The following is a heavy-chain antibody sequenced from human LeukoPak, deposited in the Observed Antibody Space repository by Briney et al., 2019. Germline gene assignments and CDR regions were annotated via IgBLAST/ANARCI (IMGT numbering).Heavy chain of an antibody. CDR3: ASSRFGGDYFDY. Sequence: SETLSLTCAVYGGSFSGYYWSWIRQPPGKGLEWIGEINHSGSTNYNPSLKSRVTISVDTSKNQFSLKLSSVTAADTAVYYCASSRFGGDYFDYWGQGTLVTVSS. V-gene: IGHV4-34*01. J-gene: IGHJ4*02. CDR1: GGSFSGYY. D-gene: IGHD3-10*02. CDR2: INHSGST.